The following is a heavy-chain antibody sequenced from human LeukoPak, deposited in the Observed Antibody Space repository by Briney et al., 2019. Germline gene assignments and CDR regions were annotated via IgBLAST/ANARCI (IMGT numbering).Heavy chain of an antibody. J-gene: IGHJ6*02. CDR3: ARGELVTADYYYDMDV. V-gene: IGHV1-2*02. D-gene: IGHD2-21*02. Sequence: GASVKVSCKASGYTXTGYFMHWVRQAPGQGLEWMEWINPNSGDTFYRQDFQGRVTMTRDTSISTAYMGLSRLRSDDTAIYCCARGELVTADYYYDMDVWGQGTTVTVSS. CDR2: INPNSGDT. CDR1: GYTXTGYF.